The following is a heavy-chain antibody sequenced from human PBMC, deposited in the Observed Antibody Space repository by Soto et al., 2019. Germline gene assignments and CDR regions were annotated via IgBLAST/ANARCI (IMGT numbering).Heavy chain of an antibody. D-gene: IGHD3-3*01. CDR2: VYYSGST. J-gene: IGHJ4*02. CDR1: GGSVSRDSYY. Sequence: SETLSLTCNVSGGSVSRDSYYWSWIRQSPGKGLEWIGYVYYSGSTNYNPSLKSRVTISVDTSKNQLPLKLRSVTAADTAVYYCAASISIFGVVPFWGQGTLVTVSS. CDR3: AASISIFGVVPF. V-gene: IGHV4-61*01.